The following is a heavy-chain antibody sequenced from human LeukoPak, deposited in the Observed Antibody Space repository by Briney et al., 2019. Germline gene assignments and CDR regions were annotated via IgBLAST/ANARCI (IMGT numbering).Heavy chain of an antibody. V-gene: IGHV4-39*07. D-gene: IGHD1-26*01. CDR3: ARTERSFYYYYYMDV. J-gene: IGHJ6*03. Sequence: PSETLSLTCTVSGGSIRSNSYNWGWIRQPPGKGLEWIGSIHYTGTTYYNPSLKSRVTISVDTSKNQFSLKLSSVTAADTAVYYCARTERSFYYYYYMDVWGKGTTVTVSS. CDR1: GGSIRSNSYN. CDR2: IHYTGTT.